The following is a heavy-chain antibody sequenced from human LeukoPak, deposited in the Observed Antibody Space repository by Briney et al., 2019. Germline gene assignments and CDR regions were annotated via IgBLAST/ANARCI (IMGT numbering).Heavy chain of an antibody. V-gene: IGHV3-23*01. CDR1: GFTVSSNY. Sequence: PGGSLRLSCAASGFTVSSNYMTWVRQAPGKGLEWVSTISSSGGSTYYADSVKGRFTISRDNSKNTLFLQMNSLRAEDTAVYYCAKLTLSDYFYAPGNYFDCWGQGTLVTVSS. D-gene: IGHD2/OR15-2a*01. CDR3: AKLTLSDYFYAPGNYFDC. CDR2: ISSSGGST. J-gene: IGHJ4*02.